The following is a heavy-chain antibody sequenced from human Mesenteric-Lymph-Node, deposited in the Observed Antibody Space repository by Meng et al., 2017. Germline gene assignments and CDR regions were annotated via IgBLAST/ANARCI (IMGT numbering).Heavy chain of an antibody. D-gene: IGHD3-10*01. CDR2: IYYSGST. J-gene: IGHJ6*02. V-gene: IGHV4-39*07. CDR3: ARDPWFGELFNYYYYGMDV. Sequence: SETLSLTCTVSGGSISSSSYYWGWIRQPPGKGLEWIGSIYYSGSTYYNPSLKSRVTISVDTPKNQFSLKLSSVTAADTAVYYCARDPWFGELFNYYYYGMDVWGQGTTVTVSS. CDR1: GGSISSSSYY.